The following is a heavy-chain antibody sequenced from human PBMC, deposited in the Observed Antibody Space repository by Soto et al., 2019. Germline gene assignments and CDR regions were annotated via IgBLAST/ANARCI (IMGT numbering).Heavy chain of an antibody. Sequence: PGGSLRLSCAASGFTVSSNYMSWVRQAPGKGLEWVSVIYSGGSTYYADSVKGRFTISRDNSKNTLYLQMNSLRAEDTAVYYCASYSGGLELGYFDYWGQGTLVTVSS. J-gene: IGHJ4*02. V-gene: IGHV3-53*01. D-gene: IGHD1-7*01. CDR3: ASYSGGLELGYFDY. CDR1: GFTVSSNY. CDR2: IYSGGST.